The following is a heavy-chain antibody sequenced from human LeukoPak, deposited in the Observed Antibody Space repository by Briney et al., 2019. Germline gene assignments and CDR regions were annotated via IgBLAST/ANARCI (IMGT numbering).Heavy chain of an antibody. Sequence: ASVKVSCKASGYTFTGYYMHWVRQAPGQGLEWMGWINTNSGGTNYAQKFQGRVTMTRDTSISTAYMELSRLRSDDTAVYYCARVFKGMHAMMVVVTYFDYWGQGTLVTVSS. CDR2: INTNSGGT. D-gene: IGHD3-22*01. V-gene: IGHV1-2*02. J-gene: IGHJ4*02. CDR3: ARVFKGMHAMMVVVTYFDY. CDR1: GYTFTGYY.